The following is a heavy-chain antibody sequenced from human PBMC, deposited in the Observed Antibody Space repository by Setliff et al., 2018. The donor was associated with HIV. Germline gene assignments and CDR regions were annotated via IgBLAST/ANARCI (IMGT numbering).Heavy chain of an antibody. CDR2: IYYSGST. V-gene: IGHV4-39*07. J-gene: IGHJ5*02. CDR3: ARVGDYGSGGWFDP. Sequence: KTSETLSLTCTVSGGSISSGTYYWGWIRQPPGKGLEWIGSIYYSGSTYYNPSLKSRITISVDTSKNQFSLKLSSVTAADTAVYYCARVGDYGSGGWFDPWGQGTLVTVSS. CDR1: GGSISSGTYY. D-gene: IGHD3-10*01.